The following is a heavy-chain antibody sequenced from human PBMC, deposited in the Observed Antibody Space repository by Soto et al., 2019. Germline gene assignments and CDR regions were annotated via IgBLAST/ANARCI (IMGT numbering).Heavy chain of an antibody. D-gene: IGHD3-22*01. V-gene: IGHV1-2*02. CDR3: AREGAYDSSGYSDY. J-gene: IGHJ4*02. CDR1: GYIFTTYY. CDR2: INPNSGDT. Sequence: GASVKVSCKASGYIFTTYYMHWVRQAPGQGLEWMGWINPNSGDTSYAQKFQGRVTMTRDTSISTTHMELSRLRSDDTAVYFCAREGAYDSSGYSDYWGQGTLVTVSS.